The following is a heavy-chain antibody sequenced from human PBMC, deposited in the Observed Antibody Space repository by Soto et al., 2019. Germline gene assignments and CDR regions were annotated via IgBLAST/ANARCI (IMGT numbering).Heavy chain of an antibody. Sequence: QVQLQESGPGLVKPSETLSLTCTVSGGSISSYYWSWIRQPPGKGLEWIGYFYYSGSTNYNPSLKSRVTISVDTSKNQFSLKLSSVTAADTAVYYCAREFPNYYDSSGYYGAMDYWGQGTLVTVSS. CDR3: AREFPNYYDSSGYYGAMDY. CDR2: FYYSGST. CDR1: GGSISSYY. J-gene: IGHJ4*02. D-gene: IGHD3-22*01. V-gene: IGHV4-59*01.